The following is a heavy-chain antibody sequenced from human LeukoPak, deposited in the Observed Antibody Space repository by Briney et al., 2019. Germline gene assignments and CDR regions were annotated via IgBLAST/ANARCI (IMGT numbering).Heavy chain of an antibody. J-gene: IGHJ4*02. D-gene: IGHD6-13*01. CDR1: GFTFSSYS. CDR2: ISSSSSYI. V-gene: IGHV3-21*01. Sequence: PGGSLRLSCAASGFTFSSYSMNWVRQAPGKGLEWVSSISSSSSYIYYADSVKGRFTISRDNAKNSLYLQMNSLRAEDTAVYYCARGSYSSSKLFEYWGQGTLVTVSS. CDR3: ARGSYSSSKLFEY.